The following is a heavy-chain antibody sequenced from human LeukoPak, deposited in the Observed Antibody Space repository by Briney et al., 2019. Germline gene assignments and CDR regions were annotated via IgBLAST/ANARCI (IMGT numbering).Heavy chain of an antibody. CDR3: ARVLVWYGGDSLTYYYYMDV. V-gene: IGHV3-7*01. J-gene: IGHJ6*03. CDR2: INQDGSEK. Sequence: PGGSLRLSCAASRFTFSDYWMSWVRQAPGKGLEWVANINQDGSEKYYMDSVKGRFTISRDNAKNPLYLQMNSLRAEDTAVYYCARVLVWYGGDSLTYYYYMDVWGKGTTVTVSS. CDR1: RFTFSDYW. D-gene: IGHD4-23*01.